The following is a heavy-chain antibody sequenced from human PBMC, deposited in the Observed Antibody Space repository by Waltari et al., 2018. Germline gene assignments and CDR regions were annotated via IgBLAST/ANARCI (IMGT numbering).Heavy chain of an antibody. J-gene: IGHJ3*02. CDR2: INEDGGEK. CDR3: SKRLEI. Sequence: EVQLVESGGGLVQPGGSLRLSCDASGFSRDWMDWVRQASGKGLQWVANINEDGGEKYYLGAVKGRFTISRDNAKKLVYLEMNSLRAEDTAIYYCSKRLEIWGRGTMVAVSS. CDR1: GFSRDW. V-gene: IGHV3-7*01.